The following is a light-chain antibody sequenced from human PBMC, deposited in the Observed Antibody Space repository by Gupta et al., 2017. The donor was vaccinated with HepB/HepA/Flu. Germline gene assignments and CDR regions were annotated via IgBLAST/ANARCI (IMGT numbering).Light chain of an antibody. CDR1: QSVLYSATNRNY. J-gene: IGKJ2*01. V-gene: IGKV4-1*01. CDR3: QQDHNTPNT. CDR2: RAS. Sequence: DIVMTQSPDSLAVSLGERATINCKSSQSVLYSATNRNYLAWYQQKPGQPPKLLFYRASTRESGVPDRFSGSGSGTDFTLTISSLQAEDAAVYYCQQDHNTPNTFGQGTKLEIK.